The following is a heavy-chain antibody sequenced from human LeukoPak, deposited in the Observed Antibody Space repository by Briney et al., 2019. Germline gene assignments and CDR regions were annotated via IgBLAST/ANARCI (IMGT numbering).Heavy chain of an antibody. CDR3: ARGREWLFDLDYYGMDV. CDR1: GYTFTSYY. J-gene: IGHJ6*02. D-gene: IGHD5-12*01. Sequence: GAPVKVSCKASGYTFTSYYMHWVRQAPGQGLEWMGIINPSGGSTSYAQKFQGRVTMTRDTSTSTVYMELSSLRSEDTAVYYCARGREWLFDLDYYGMDVWGQGTTVTVSS. V-gene: IGHV1-46*01. CDR2: INPSGGST.